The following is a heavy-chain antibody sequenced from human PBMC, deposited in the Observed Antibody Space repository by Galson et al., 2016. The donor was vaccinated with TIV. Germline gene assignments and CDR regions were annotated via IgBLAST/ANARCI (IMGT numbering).Heavy chain of an antibody. D-gene: IGHD6-13*01. CDR3: ARTRSAAAGGLDF. V-gene: IGHV2-70*11. Sequence: PALVKPTQTLTLTCTFSGFSLGTSGMCVSWVRQPPGKALEWLARIDWDDDKYYSTSPKTRPTISKDTSKNKVVLMVTDVDPMDTATYFCARTRSAAAGGLDFWGQGTLVTVSS. CDR1: GFSLGTSGMC. J-gene: IGHJ4*02. CDR2: IDWDDDK.